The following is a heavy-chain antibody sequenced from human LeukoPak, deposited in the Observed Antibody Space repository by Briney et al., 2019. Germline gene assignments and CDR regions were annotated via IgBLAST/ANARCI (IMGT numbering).Heavy chain of an antibody. V-gene: IGHV3-21*04. CDR1: GFTFSRYA. Sequence: PGGSLRLSCAASGFTFSRYAMNWVRQAPGKGLEWVSSISSTGIYLDYADSVKGRFSISRDNAKNTLYLQMNSLRAEDTAVYYCAKPARTDAFDIWGQGTMITVSS. CDR3: AKPARTDAFDI. D-gene: IGHD1-14*01. J-gene: IGHJ3*02. CDR2: ISSTGIYL.